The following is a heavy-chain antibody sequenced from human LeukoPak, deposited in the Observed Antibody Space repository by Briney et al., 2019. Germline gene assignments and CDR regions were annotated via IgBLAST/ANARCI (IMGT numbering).Heavy chain of an antibody. CDR2: ISGSGGST. V-gene: IGHV3-23*01. D-gene: IGHD3-22*01. Sequence: GGSLRLSCAASGFTFSSYAMSWVRQAPGKGLEWVSVISGSGGSTDYAASVKGRFTISRDNSRNTLYVEMKSLRAEDTAVYYCAKGGDYYESSGNNLEYFQHWGQGTLVTVSS. CDR3: AKGGDYYESSGNNLEYFQH. J-gene: IGHJ1*01. CDR1: GFTFSSYA.